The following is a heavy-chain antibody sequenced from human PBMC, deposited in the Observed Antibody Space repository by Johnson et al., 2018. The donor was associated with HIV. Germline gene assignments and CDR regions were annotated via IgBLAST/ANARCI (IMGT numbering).Heavy chain of an antibody. J-gene: IGHJ3*02. CDR1: GFSFTKTW. V-gene: IGHV3-15*01. Sequence: EVQLVESGGGLVNPGGSLTLSCAASGFSFTKTWMSWVRQAPGKGLEWVGRFKSKSDGGTTDYAAPVKGRFTISRDYSKNTLYLQLNSLKTEDTAVYYCTTDRATYDAFDIWGQGTMVTVSS. D-gene: IGHD1-26*01. CDR3: TTDRATYDAFDI. CDR2: FKSKSDGGTT.